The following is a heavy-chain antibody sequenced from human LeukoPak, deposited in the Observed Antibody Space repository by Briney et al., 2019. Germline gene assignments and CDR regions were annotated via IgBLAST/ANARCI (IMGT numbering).Heavy chain of an antibody. D-gene: IGHD3-22*01. CDR3: AREESYQDTNGYSYFFDS. CDR2: IYKSGTT. Sequence: SESLSLTCTVSGGSIGWDYWSWIRQSAGKGLEWIGRIYKSGTTNYNPSFRSRVTMSVDTSKNHFSLTLTSVTAADTAVYHCAREESYQDTNGYSYFFDSWGQGFLVTVSS. CDR1: GGSIGWDY. J-gene: IGHJ4*02. V-gene: IGHV4-4*07.